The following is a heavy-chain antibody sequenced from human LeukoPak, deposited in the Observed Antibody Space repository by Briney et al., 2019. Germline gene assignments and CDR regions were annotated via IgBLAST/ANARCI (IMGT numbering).Heavy chain of an antibody. J-gene: IGHJ6*03. CDR1: GGTFSSYA. CDR3: ARGGDEYSYGYDYYYYMDV. Sequence: ASVKVSCKASGGTFSSYAISWVRQAPGQGLEWMGGIIPIFGTANYAQKFKGRVTITTDESTSTAYMELSSLRSEDTAVYYCARGGDEYSYGYDYYYYMDVWGKGTTATVSS. CDR2: IIPIFGTA. D-gene: IGHD5-18*01. V-gene: IGHV1-69*05.